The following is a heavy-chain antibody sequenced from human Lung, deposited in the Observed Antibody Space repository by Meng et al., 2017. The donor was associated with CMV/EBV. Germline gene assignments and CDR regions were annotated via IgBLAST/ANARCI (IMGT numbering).Heavy chain of an antibody. J-gene: IGHJ4*02. CDR2: IYGGGGT. D-gene: IGHD3-22*01. CDR3: GREGSGGYYLDS. Sequence: GESLKISCAASGFTVSSNHMSWVRQAPGEGLEWVSVIYGGGGTYYADSAAGRFTISRDNPKNTLYLQMNSLRAEDTAVYYYGREGSGGYYLDSWGQGTLVTVSS. CDR1: GFTVSSNH. V-gene: IGHV3-53*01.